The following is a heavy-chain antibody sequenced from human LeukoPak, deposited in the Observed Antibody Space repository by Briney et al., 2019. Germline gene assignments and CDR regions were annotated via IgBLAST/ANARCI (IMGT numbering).Heavy chain of an antibody. D-gene: IGHD2-15*01. J-gene: IGHJ4*02. V-gene: IGHV4-38-2*01. CDR2: IYQSGST. CDR3: AAYCSGGSCYSDSDY. CDR1: GYSISSGYY. Sequence: SETLSLTCAVSGYSISSGYYWAWIRQPPGKGREWSGSIYQSGSTYYNPSLKSRVTISVDTSKNQLSLKLTSVTAADTAVYYCAAYCSGGSCYSDSDYWGQGTLVSVSS.